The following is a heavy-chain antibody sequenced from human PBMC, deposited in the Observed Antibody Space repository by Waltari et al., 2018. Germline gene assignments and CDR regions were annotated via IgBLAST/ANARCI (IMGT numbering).Heavy chain of an antibody. CDR3: ARGQVYSSSSWFDP. CDR1: GYTFTSYD. CDR2: MNPNSGNT. Sequence: QVQLVQSGAEVKKPGASVKVSCKASGYTFTSYDLNWVRQATGQGLEWMGWMNPNSGNTGYAQKFQGRVTITRNTSISTAYMELSSLRSEDTAVYYCARGQVYSSSSWFDPWGQGTLVTVSS. V-gene: IGHV1-8*03. J-gene: IGHJ5*02. D-gene: IGHD6-6*01.